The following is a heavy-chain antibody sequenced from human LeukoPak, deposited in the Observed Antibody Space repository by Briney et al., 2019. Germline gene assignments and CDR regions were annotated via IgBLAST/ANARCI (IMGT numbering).Heavy chain of an antibody. CDR2: ISYDGSNK. Sequence: GRSLRLSCAASGFTFSSYAMHWVRQAPGKGLEWVAVISYDGSNKYYADSVKGRFTISRDNSKNTLYLQMNSLRAEDTAVYYCARDLTPSGGFDYWGQGTLVTVSS. D-gene: IGHD2-15*01. CDR1: GFTFSSYA. J-gene: IGHJ4*02. CDR3: ARDLTPSGGFDY. V-gene: IGHV3-30-3*01.